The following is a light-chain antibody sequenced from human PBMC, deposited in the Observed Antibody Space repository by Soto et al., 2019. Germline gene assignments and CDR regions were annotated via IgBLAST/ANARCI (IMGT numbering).Light chain of an antibody. J-gene: IGLJ1*01. CDR3: FSHRGGDSHV. Sequence: QSVLTQPASVSGSPGQSITISCTGTSSDVGGYNYVSWYQQYPGKAPKLMIYGVTNRPSGVSNRFSGSKTGNTASLIISGLQAEDEAYYYCFSHRGGDSHVFGTGTKVPS. CDR1: SSDVGGYNY. V-gene: IGLV2-14*01. CDR2: GVT.